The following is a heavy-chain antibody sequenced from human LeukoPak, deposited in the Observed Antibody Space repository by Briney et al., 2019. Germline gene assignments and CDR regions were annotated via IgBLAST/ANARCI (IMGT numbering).Heavy chain of an antibody. CDR2: IYYSGST. J-gene: IGHJ3*02. CDR1: GGSISSYY. V-gene: IGHV4-59*12. D-gene: IGHD3-3*01. Sequence: PSETLSLTCTVSGGSISSYYWSWIRQPPGKGLEWIGYIYYSGSTNYNPSLKSRVTISVGTSENQFSLKLSSVTAADTVVYYCARDFSTNYDFWSGYSNDAFDIWGQGTMVTVSS. CDR3: ARDFSTNYDFWSGYSNDAFDI.